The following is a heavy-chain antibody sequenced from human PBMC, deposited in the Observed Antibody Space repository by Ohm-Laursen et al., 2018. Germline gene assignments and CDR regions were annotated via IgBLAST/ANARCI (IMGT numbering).Heavy chain of an antibody. D-gene: IGHD2-15*01. Sequence: GSLSLSCSASGFTFSDYYMSWIRQAPGKGLEWVSYISSSSSTIYYADSVKGRFTISRDSAKNSLYLQMNSLGAEDTAVYYCARAISLDGGGGPWGQGTLVTVSS. CDR1: GFTFSDYY. J-gene: IGHJ1*01. CDR3: ARAISLDGGGGP. V-gene: IGHV3-11*01. CDR2: ISSSSSTI.